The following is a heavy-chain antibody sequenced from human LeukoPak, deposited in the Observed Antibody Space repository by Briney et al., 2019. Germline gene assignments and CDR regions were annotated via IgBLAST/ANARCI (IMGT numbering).Heavy chain of an antibody. D-gene: IGHD6-19*01. CDR2: ISPYNSDT. CDR3: ARLRGGIYSSRDAFDI. J-gene: IGHJ3*02. V-gene: IGHV1-18*01. Sequence: PAVTLSLTCSASAFTISSISRVRDGPGPGLGREAGISPYNSDTKYAQELQGRLTVTTDTSTSTAYMELRSLRSDDTAVYYCARLRGGIYSSRDAFDIWGQGTMVTVSS. CDR1: AFTISS.